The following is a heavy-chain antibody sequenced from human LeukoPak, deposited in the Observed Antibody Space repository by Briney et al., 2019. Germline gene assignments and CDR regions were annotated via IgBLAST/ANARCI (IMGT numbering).Heavy chain of an antibody. D-gene: IGHD4-11*01. J-gene: IGHJ4*01. CDR1: GFTFSRYW. CDR3: VRSAFLTTEFYFDY. Sequence: GGSLRLSCAASGFTFSRYWMHWVRQAPGKGLVWVSRINTDGRTMTYADSVKGRFTISRDNAKNTLYLQMNSLRAEDTAVYYCVRSAFLTTEFYFDYWGHGTLVTVSS. V-gene: IGHV3-74*01. CDR2: INTDGRTM.